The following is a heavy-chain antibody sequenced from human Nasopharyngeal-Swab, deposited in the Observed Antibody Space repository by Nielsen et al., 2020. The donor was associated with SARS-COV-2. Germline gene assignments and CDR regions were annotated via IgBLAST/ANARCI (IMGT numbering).Heavy chain of an antibody. CDR2: TYYRSKWYI. Sequence: SQTPSLTLSILGDSVPRNNAAWNWIRPTPSRGLEWLGRTYYRSKWYIEYAVSMKSRITINPDTSKNESSLQLNSVTPEDMAVYYGARDYYRSGKYCGSDFWGQGTLVTVSS. J-gene: IGHJ4*02. CDR1: GDSVPRNNAA. V-gene: IGHV6-1*01. CDR3: ARDYYRSGKYCGSDF. D-gene: IGHD3-10*01.